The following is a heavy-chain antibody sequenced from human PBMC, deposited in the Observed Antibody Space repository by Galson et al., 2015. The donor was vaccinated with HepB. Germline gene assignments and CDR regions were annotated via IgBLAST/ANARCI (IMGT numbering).Heavy chain of an antibody. J-gene: IGHJ4*02. CDR3: ARDLAVYGSGSYYNVIN. CDR1: GYTFTSYG. Sequence: SVKVSCKASGYTFTSYGISWVRQVPGQGLEWMGRISAYNGNTNYAQKLQGRVTMTTDTSTSTAYMELRSLRSDDTAVYYCARDLAVYGSGSYYNVINWGQGTLVTVSS. V-gene: IGHV1-18*04. D-gene: IGHD3-10*01. CDR2: ISAYNGNT.